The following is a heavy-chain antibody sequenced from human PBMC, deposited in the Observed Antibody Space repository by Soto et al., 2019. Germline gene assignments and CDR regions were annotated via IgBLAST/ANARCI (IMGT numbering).Heavy chain of an antibody. CDR3: ARDCSGGSCYPGMDV. CDR2: ISSSGYI. J-gene: IGHJ6*02. D-gene: IGHD2-15*01. Sequence: GGSLRLSCAASGFNFNSYTINWVRQAPGKRLEWLSSISSSGYIFSTDSVRGRFTISRDNARNSVYLQINSLRAEDTSVYFCARDCSGGSCYPGMDVRGQGTTVTVSS. V-gene: IGHV3-21*01. CDR1: GFNFNSYT.